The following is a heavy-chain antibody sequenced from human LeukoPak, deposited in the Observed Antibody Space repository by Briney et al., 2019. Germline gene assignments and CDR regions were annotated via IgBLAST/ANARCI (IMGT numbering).Heavy chain of an antibody. J-gene: IGHJ4*02. D-gene: IGHD2-2*03. V-gene: IGHV4-4*07. CDR2: IYTSGST. CDR3: ARAVGYCSSTSCYVRKSAYYFDY. Sequence: SETLSLTCSVSGGSIRSYFWSWIRQPAGKGLEWIGRIYTSGSTDYNPSLRSRVSMSVDTSRNQFSLKLTSVTAADTAVYYCARAVGYCSSTSCYVRKSAYYFDYWGQGTLVTVSS. CDR1: GGSIRSYF.